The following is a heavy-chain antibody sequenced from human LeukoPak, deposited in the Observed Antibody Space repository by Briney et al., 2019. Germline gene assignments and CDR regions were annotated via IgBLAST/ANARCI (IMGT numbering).Heavy chain of an antibody. CDR1: GGSISSGSYY. D-gene: IGHD6-6*01. CDR3: AREGSMTARPFVSIDY. Sequence: PSETLSLTCTVSGGSISSGSYYWSWIRQPAGKGLEWIGRIYTSGSTNYNPSLGSRVTMSVDTSKNQFSLKLSSVTAADTAVYYCAREGSMTARPFVSIDYWGQGTLVTVSS. J-gene: IGHJ4*02. CDR2: IYTSGST. V-gene: IGHV4-61*02.